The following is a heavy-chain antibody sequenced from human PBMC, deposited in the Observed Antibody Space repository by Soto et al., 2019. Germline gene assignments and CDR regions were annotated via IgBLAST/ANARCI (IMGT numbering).Heavy chain of an antibody. J-gene: IGHJ4*02. D-gene: IGHD3-3*01. Sequence: PGGSLRLSCAGSGLPLRGYAMSWVRQAPGKGLEWVSAIRGSELRGSEGSTLYADSVKGRFTISRDDSKNTVSLHMNSLRAEDTALYSCAKRPIWKSEHVTYLVQGTLVTVSS. V-gene: IGHV3-23*01. CDR2: IRGSELRGSEGST. CDR3: AKRPIWKSEHVTY. CDR1: GLPLRGYA.